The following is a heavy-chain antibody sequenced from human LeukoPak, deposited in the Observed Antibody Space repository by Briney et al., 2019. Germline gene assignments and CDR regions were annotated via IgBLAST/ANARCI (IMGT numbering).Heavy chain of an antibody. D-gene: IGHD4-17*01. V-gene: IGHV3-48*03. J-gene: IGHJ4*02. CDR2: ISSSDSTT. Sequence: GGSLRLSSAASGFTFSTFEMNWVRQAPGKGLEWGSYISSSDSTTYYADSGKGRFTISRDNTKNSLYLQMNSLRAEDTAVYYCVRDRSYGDAFDYWGQGTLVTVSS. CDR3: VRDRSYGDAFDY. CDR1: GFTFSTFE.